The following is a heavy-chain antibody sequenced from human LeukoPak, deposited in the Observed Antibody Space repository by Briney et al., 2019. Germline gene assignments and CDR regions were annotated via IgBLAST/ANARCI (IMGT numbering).Heavy chain of an antibody. CDR2: IIPIFGIA. Sequence: SVKVSCKASGGTFSSYAISWVRQAPGQGLEWMGRIIPIFGIANYAQKFQGRVTITADKSTSTAYMELSSLRSEDTAVYYCAREGVDTAMVNGWFDPWGQGTLVTISS. D-gene: IGHD5-18*01. CDR3: AREGVDTAMVNGWFDP. CDR1: GGTFSSYA. V-gene: IGHV1-69*04. J-gene: IGHJ5*02.